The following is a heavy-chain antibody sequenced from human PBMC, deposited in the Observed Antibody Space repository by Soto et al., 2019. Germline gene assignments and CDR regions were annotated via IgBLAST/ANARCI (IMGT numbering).Heavy chain of an antibody. CDR2: IWHDGSKK. CDR3: ASQAFDY. Sequence: QVQLVESGGGVVQPGTSLRLSCAASGFTFSAYGLQWVRQAPGKGLEWLAFIWHDGSKKYYADSAGGRFTISRANSKNTLYLQTTGLSAEDTAVYYCASQAFDYWGQGTLVTVSS. J-gene: IGHJ4*02. CDR1: GFTFSAYG. V-gene: IGHV3-33*01.